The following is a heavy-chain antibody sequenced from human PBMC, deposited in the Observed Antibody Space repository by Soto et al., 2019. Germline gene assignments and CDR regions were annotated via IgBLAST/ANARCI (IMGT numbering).Heavy chain of an antibody. CDR2: IYWDDDK. Sequence: QITLKESGPPLVKPTQTLTLTCTFSGFSLTSSGVGVGWIRQPPGQALEWLALIYWDDDKRYSPSLKSRLTITKDTSKNQVVLTLTNMDPVDTATYYCAHTIPARFYYWGQGTLVTVSS. J-gene: IGHJ4*02. CDR3: AHTIPARFYY. V-gene: IGHV2-5*02. D-gene: IGHD6-25*01. CDR1: GFSLTSSGVG.